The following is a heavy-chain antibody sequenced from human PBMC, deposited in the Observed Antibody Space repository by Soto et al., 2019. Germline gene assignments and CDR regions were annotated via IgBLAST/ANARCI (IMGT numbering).Heavy chain of an antibody. J-gene: IGHJ4*02. CDR2: IYYSGST. CDR1: GDSISNSRFY. V-gene: IGHV4-31*03. Sequence: SETLSFTCSVSGDSISNSRFYWAWIRQHPGKGLEWIGYIYYSGSTYYNPSLKSRVTISVDTSKNQFSLKLSSVTAADTAVYYCARRGSRLSVAMSAYDHCGQGALVTVSS. D-gene: IGHD6-19*01. CDR3: ARRGSRLSVAMSAYDH.